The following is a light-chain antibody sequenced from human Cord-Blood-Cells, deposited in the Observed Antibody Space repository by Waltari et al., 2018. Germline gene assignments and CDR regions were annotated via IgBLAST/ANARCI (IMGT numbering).Light chain of an antibody. CDR3: QSYDSSLSGYV. CDR1: SSNIGAGYD. Sequence: QSVLTQPPSVSGAPGQRVTISCTGRSSNIGAGYDVPWYRQLPGTAPKLLIYGNSNRPSGVPDRFSGSKSGTSASLAITGLQAEDEADYYCQSYDSSLSGYVFGTGTKVTVL. CDR2: GNS. J-gene: IGLJ1*01. V-gene: IGLV1-40*01.